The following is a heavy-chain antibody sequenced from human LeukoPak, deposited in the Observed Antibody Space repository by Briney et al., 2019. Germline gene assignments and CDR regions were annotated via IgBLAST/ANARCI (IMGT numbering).Heavy chain of an antibody. J-gene: IGHJ4*02. V-gene: IGHV3-7*03. CDR1: GFTFSSYW. CDR3: ARAGSSSWYGADY. CDR2: IKQDGSEK. D-gene: IGHD6-13*01. Sequence: GGSLRLSCAASGFTFSSYWMSWVRQAPGKGLEWAANIKQDGSEKYYVDSVKGRFTISRDNAKNSLYLQMNSLRSEDTAVYYCARAGSSSWYGADYWGQGTLVTVSS.